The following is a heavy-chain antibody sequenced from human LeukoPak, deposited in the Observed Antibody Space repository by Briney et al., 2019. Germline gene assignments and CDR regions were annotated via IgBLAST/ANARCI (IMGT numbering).Heavy chain of an antibody. Sequence: QPGGSLRLSCAASGFTFSSYAMSWVRQAPGKGLEWVSAISGSGGSTYYADSVKGRFTISRDSSKNTLYLQMNSLRAEDTAVYYCAKDPSLRVTADYWGQRTLVTVSS. D-gene: IGHD2-21*02. V-gene: IGHV3-23*01. J-gene: IGHJ4*02. CDR2: ISGSGGST. CDR1: GFTFSSYA. CDR3: AKDPSLRVTADY.